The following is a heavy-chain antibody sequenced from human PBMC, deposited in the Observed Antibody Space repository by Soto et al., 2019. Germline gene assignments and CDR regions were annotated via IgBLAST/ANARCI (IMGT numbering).Heavy chain of an antibody. D-gene: IGHD3-10*01. CDR3: AREYGRGAFDI. CDR1: GYTFTSYY. CDR2: INPSGGST. J-gene: IGHJ3*02. V-gene: IGHV1-46*01. Sequence: QVQLVQSGAEVKKPGASVKVSCKASGYTFTSYYMHWVRQAPGQGLEWMGIINPSGGSTSYAQKFQGRVTMTRDTSTSTVYMELSSLRSEDTDVYYCAREYGRGAFDIWGQGTMVTVSS.